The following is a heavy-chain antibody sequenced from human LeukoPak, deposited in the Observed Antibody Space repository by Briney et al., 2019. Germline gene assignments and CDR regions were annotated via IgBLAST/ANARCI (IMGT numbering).Heavy chain of an antibody. CDR3: ARGGFYCGGDCYVDY. CDR1: GGSFSPYY. J-gene: IGHJ4*02. Sequence: SETLSLTCAVYGGSFSPYYWSWIRQPPGKGLEWIGEVNRSGSTNYNPSLKSRVTISVDTSKNQFSLRLSSVTAADTAVYYCARGGFYCGGDCYVDYWGQGTLVTVSS. CDR2: VNRSGST. D-gene: IGHD2-21*02. V-gene: IGHV4-34*01.